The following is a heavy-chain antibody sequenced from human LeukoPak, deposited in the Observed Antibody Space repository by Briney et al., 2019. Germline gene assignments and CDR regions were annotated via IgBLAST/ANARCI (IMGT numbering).Heavy chain of an antibody. CDR3: AHYGDYRFLYYFDY. V-gene: IGHV2-5*01. D-gene: IGHD4-17*01. CDR2: IYWNDNK. J-gene: IGHJ4*02. CDR1: GFSLSTSGVG. Sequence: SGPTLVNPTQTLTLTCTFSGFSLSTSGVGVGWIRQPPGKALEWLALIYWNDNKLYSPSLKSRLTITKDTSNNQVVLTMTDMDPVDTATYYCAHYGDYRFLYYFDYWGQGTLVTVSP.